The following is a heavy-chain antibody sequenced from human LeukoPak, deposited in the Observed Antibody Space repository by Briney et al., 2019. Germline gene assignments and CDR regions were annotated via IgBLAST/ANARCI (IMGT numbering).Heavy chain of an antibody. D-gene: IGHD3-3*01. CDR2: IKEDGSAK. Sequence: PGGSLRLSCAASGFTFTTYWMTRVRQAPGKGLQWVDTIKEDGSAKYYVDSLKGRFTISRDNAKNSLYLQLNSLRDEDTAVYYCAGDLAYNDFWSGYSGYYHYMDVWGKGTTVAVSS. V-gene: IGHV3-7*01. CDR3: AGDLAYNDFWSGYSGYYHYMDV. CDR1: GFTFTTYW. J-gene: IGHJ6*03.